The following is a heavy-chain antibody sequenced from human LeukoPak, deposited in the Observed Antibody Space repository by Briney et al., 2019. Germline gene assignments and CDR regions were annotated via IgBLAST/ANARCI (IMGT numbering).Heavy chain of an antibody. CDR2: IYPGDSDT. Sequence: GESLKISCKGSGYSFTSYWIGWVRQMPGKGLEWMGIIYPGDSDTRYSPSFQGQVTISADKSISTAYLQWSSLKASDTAMYYCARLSKDSRGIAAFYGMDAWGQGTTVTVSS. V-gene: IGHV5-51*01. CDR3: ARLSKDSRGIAAFYGMDA. D-gene: IGHD6-13*01. CDR1: GYSFTSYW. J-gene: IGHJ6*02.